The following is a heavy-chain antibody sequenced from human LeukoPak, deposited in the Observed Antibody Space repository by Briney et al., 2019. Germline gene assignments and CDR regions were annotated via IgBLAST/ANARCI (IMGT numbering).Heavy chain of an antibody. CDR1: GGSISSYY. J-gene: IGHJ4*02. CDR3: ARGAYYPDY. D-gene: IGHD3-22*01. V-gene: IGHV4-59*03. Sequence: PSETLSLTCTVSGGSISSYYWSWIRQPPGKGLEWIGCTYYSGSTIYSPSLKSRVTISVDTSRNQLSLRLSSVTAAGTAVYYCARGAYYPDYWGQGTLVTVSS. CDR2: TYYSGST.